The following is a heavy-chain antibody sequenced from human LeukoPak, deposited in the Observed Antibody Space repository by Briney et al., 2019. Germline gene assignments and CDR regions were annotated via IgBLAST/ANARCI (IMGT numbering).Heavy chain of an antibody. D-gene: IGHD3-22*01. CDR2: IIPIFGTA. Sequence: SVKVSCKASGGTFSSYAISWVRQAPGQGLEWMGGIIPIFGTANYAQEFQGRVTITADESTSTAYMELSSLRSEDTAVYYCARAGYYYDSSGYPQYFQHWGQGTLVTVSS. V-gene: IGHV1-69*13. CDR3: ARAGYYYDSSGYPQYFQH. J-gene: IGHJ1*01. CDR1: GGTFSSYA.